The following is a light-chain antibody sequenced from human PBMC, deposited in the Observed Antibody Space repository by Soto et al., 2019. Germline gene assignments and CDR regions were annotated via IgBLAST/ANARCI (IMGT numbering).Light chain of an antibody. V-gene: IGLV2-14*03. Sequence: QSVLTQPASVSGSPGQSITISCTGSSTDVGGYTYVSWYQQFPGKPPKLMIYEVSNRPSGVSNAFSGSKSGNTASLTISGLQAEDEADYYCSSYTSGSTLVFGGGTKLTVL. CDR3: SSYTSGSTLV. CDR1: STDVGGYTY. J-gene: IGLJ3*02. CDR2: EVS.